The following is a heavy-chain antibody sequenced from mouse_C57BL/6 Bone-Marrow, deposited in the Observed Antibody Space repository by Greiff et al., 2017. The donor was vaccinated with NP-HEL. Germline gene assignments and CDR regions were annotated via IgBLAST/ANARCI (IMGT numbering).Heavy chain of an antibody. V-gene: IGHV1-52*01. CDR2: IDPSDSET. J-gene: IGHJ2*01. Sequence: QVHLQQPGAELVRPGSSVKLSCKASGYTFTSYWMHWVKQRPIQGLEWIGNIDPSDSETHYNQKFKDKATLTVDKSSSTAYMQLSSLTSEDSAVYYCAREISTVVAHFDYWGQGTTLTVSS. CDR3: AREISTVVAHFDY. D-gene: IGHD1-1*01. CDR1: GYTFTSYW.